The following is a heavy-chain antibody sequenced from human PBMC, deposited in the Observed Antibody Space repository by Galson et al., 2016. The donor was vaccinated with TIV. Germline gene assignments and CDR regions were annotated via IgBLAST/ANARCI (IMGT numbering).Heavy chain of an antibody. CDR3: AKDWAETYDYHSDPFDM. CDR2: ISYDGSEK. V-gene: IGHV3-30*18. Sequence: SLRLSCAASGFTFNNYAIHWVRQAPGKGLEWVAVISYDGSEKYYADSVRGRFTISRDNSNTVYLRMDSLRPEDTAVYYCAKDWAETYDYHSDPFDMWGQGTKVTVSS. D-gene: IGHD3-22*01. CDR1: GFTFNNYA. J-gene: IGHJ3*02.